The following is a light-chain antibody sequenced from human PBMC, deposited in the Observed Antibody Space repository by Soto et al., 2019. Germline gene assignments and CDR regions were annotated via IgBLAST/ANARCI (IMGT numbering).Light chain of an antibody. J-gene: IGKJ4*01. CDR2: GAS. CDR3: QQRSNWLT. V-gene: IGKV3-11*01. CDR1: QSVSNY. Sequence: EVVLTQCPVTLSLSPRERATLSFRASQSVSNYLAWYQQKPGQAPSLRIYGASTRATGIPARFSGSGSGTDFTLTISSLEPEDFAVYYCQQRSNWLTFGGGTKVDI.